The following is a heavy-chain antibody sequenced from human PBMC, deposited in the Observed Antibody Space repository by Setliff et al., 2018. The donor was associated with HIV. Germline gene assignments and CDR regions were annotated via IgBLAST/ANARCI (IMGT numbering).Heavy chain of an antibody. CDR3: AGDKGDSSGLTYFYMDV. V-gene: IGHV4-30-4*01. J-gene: IGHJ6*03. Sequence: SETLSLTCTVSGGSISSDDHYWSWIRQPPGKGLEWIGYIYHTGATYYKSSLESRLTISVDTSKNQFSLKLNSVTAADTAVYYCAGDKGDSSGLTYFYMDVWGKGTTVTVSS. D-gene: IGHD3-22*01. CDR1: GGSISSDDHY. CDR2: IYHTGAT.